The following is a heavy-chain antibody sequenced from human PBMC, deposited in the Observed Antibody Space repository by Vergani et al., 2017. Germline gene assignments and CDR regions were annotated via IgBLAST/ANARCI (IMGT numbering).Heavy chain of an antibody. Sequence: VQLVESGGGLVQPGGSLRLSCAASGFTVSSNYMSWVRQAPGKGLEWIGEINHSGSTNYNPSLKSRVTISVDTSKNQFSLKLSSVTAADTAVYYCARGYSPGWFDPWGQGTLVTVSS. D-gene: IGHD2-21*01. CDR3: ARGYSPGWFDP. V-gene: IGHV4-34*01. CDR1: GFTVSSNY. J-gene: IGHJ5*02. CDR2: INHSGST.